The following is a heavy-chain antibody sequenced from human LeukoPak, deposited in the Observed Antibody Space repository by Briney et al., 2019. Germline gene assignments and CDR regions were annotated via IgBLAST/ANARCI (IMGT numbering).Heavy chain of an antibody. J-gene: IGHJ4*02. CDR2: IIPIFGTA. CDR3: ARVPRARAGYAYYFDY. V-gene: IGHV1-69*13. D-gene: IGHD5-12*01. Sequence: ASVNLSCKASGGTFSIYAISWVRQAPGQGLEWMGGIIPIFGTANYAQKFQGRVTITADESTSTAYMELSSLRSEDTAVYYCARVPRARAGYAYYFDYWGQGTLVTVSS. CDR1: GGTFSIYA.